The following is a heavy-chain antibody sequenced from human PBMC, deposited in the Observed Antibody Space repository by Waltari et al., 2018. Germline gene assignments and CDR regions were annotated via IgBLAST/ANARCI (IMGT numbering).Heavy chain of an antibody. V-gene: IGHV3-33*08. CDR1: GFTFSSYG. CDR3: ATKQLDY. J-gene: IGHJ4*02. CDR2: IWYDGSNK. D-gene: IGHD1-1*01. Sequence: QVQLVESGGGVVQPGRSLRLSCAAPGFTFSSYGMHWVRQAPGKGLEWVAVIWYDGSNKYYADSVKGRFTISRDNSKNTLYLQMNSLRAEDTAMYYCATKQLDYWGQGTLVTVSS.